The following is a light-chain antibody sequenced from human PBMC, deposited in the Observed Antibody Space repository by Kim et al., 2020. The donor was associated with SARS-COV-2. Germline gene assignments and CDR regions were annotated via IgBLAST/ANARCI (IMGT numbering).Light chain of an antibody. CDR2: YDS. CDR1: NIGSKS. CDR3: QVWDSSSAVV. V-gene: IGLV3-21*04. J-gene: IGLJ2*01. Sequence: VAPGKTARITCGGNNIGSKSVHWYQQKPGPAPVLVIYYDSDRPSGIPERFSGSNSGNTATLTISRVEAGDEADYYCQVWDSSSAVVFGGGTQLTVL.